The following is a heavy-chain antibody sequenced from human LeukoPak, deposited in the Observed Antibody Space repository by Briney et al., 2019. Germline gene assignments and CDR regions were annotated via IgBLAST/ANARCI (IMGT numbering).Heavy chain of an antibody. D-gene: IGHD6-19*01. CDR3: ATVAVAGREGFDP. CDR1: GYSFTSYW. V-gene: IGHV5-51*01. Sequence: GESLKISCKGSGYSFTSYWIGWVCPMPGKGLEWMGIIYPGDSDTRYSPSFQGQVTISADKTISTAYLQWSSLKASDTAMYYCATVAVAGREGFDPWGQGTLVTVSS. CDR2: IYPGDSDT. J-gene: IGHJ5*02.